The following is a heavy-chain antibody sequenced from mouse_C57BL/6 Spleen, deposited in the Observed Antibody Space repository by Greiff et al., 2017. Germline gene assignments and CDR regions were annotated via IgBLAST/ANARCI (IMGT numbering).Heavy chain of an antibody. D-gene: IGHD2-5*01. J-gene: IGHJ1*03. CDR3: AYSNYGYFDV. V-gene: IGHV1-18*01. CDR2: INPNNGGT. Sequence: EVQLQQSGPELVKPGASVKIPCKASGYTFTDYNMDWVKQSHGKSLEWIGDINPNNGGTIYNQKFKGKATLTVDKSSSTAYMELRSLTSEDTAVYYCAYSNYGYFDVWGTGTTVTVSS. CDR1: GYTFTDYN.